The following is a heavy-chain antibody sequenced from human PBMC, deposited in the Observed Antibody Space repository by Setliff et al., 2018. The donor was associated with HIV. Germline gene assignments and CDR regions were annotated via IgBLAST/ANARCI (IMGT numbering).Heavy chain of an antibody. CDR2: ITPIFGTA. D-gene: IGHD3-3*01. CDR1: GGTFNSFA. Sequence: GASVKVSCKASGGTFNSFAISWVRQAPGQGLEWMGGITPIFGTAKYAQRFQGRVTITADESTSTAYLELSSLRSEDTAVYYCARVADRNYDFWSAYEYWGQGTLVTVSS. V-gene: IGHV1-69*13. J-gene: IGHJ4*02. CDR3: ARVADRNYDFWSAYEY.